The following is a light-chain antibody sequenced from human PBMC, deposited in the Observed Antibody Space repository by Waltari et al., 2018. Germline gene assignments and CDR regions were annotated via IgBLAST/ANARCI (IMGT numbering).Light chain of an antibody. J-gene: IGLJ2*01. V-gene: IGLV2-14*01. Sequence: QSALTQPASVSGSPGQSITISCAGTSSDLGSYNFVSWYQQHPGKSPKLIIYDFSNRPSGVSDRFSGSKSGNTASLTISGLQADDEATYYCNSYTTGSSLTVIFGGGTKLTVL. CDR3: NSYTTGSSLTVI. CDR1: SSDLGSYNF. CDR2: DFS.